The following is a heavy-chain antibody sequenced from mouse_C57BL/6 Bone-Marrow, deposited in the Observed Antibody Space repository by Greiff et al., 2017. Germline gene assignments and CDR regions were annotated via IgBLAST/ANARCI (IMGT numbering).Heavy chain of an antibody. V-gene: IGHV1-74*01. CDR1: GYTFTSYW. D-gene: IGHD2-4*01. Sequence: QVQLQQPGAELVKPGASVKVSCKASGYTFTSYWMHWVKQRPGQGLEWIGRIHPSDSDTNYNQKFKGKATLTVDKSSSTAYMQLSSLTSEDSAVYYGATNRGIYYDYDGDWYFDVWGTGTTVTVSS. J-gene: IGHJ1*03. CDR2: IHPSDSDT. CDR3: ATNRGIYYDYDGDWYFDV.